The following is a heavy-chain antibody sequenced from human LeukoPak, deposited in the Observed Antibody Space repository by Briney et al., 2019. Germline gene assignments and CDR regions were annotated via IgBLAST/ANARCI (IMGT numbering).Heavy chain of an antibody. CDR2: IIPVLGIA. D-gene: IGHD5-18*01. CDR1: GGTFSSYA. V-gene: IGHV1-69*04. J-gene: IGHJ4*02. Sequence: SVKVSCKASGGTFSSYAISWVRQAPGQGLEWMGRIIPVLGIANYAQKFQGRVTITADKSTSTAYMELSSLRSEDTAVYYCARVGRDVDTDYWGQGTLVTVSS. CDR3: ARVGRDVDTDY.